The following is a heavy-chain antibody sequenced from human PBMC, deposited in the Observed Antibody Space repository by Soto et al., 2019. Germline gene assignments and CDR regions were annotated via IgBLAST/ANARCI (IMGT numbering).Heavy chain of an antibody. Sequence: PSETLSLTCTVSGGSISSGGYYWSWIRQHPGKGLEWIGYIYYSGSTYYNPSLKSRVTISVDTSKNQFSLKLSSVTAADTAVYYCARAHADWNYFWVDYWGQGTLVTVSS. CDR3: ARAHADWNYFWVDY. J-gene: IGHJ4*02. V-gene: IGHV4-31*03. D-gene: IGHD1-7*01. CDR1: GGSISSGGYY. CDR2: IYYSGST.